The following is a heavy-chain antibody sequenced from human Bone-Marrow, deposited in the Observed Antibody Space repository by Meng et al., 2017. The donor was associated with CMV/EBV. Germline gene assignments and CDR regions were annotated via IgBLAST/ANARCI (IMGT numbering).Heavy chain of an antibody. D-gene: IGHD2-2*01. CDR2: IRYDGSNK. Sequence: GGSLRLSCAASGFTFSSYGMHWVRQAPGKGLEWVAFIRYDGSNKYYADPVKGRFTISRDNSKNTLYLQMNSLRAEDTAVYYCAKDQGEKYCSSTSCHSYFDYWGQGTLVTVSS. CDR1: GFTFSSYG. CDR3: AKDQGEKYCSSTSCHSYFDY. V-gene: IGHV3-30*02. J-gene: IGHJ4*02.